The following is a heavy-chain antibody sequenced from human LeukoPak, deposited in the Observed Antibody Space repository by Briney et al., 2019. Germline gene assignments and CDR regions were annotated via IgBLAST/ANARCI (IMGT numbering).Heavy chain of an antibody. CDR1: GGSISSYY. CDR3: ASTNYGGNSDTFDY. J-gene: IGHJ4*02. Sequence: SETLSLTCTVSGGSISSYYWSWIRQPPGKGLEWIGNIYYSGSTNYNPSLKSRVTISVDTSKNQFSLKLSSVTAADTAVYYCASTNYGGNSDTFDYWGQGTLVTVSS. CDR2: IYYSGST. D-gene: IGHD4-23*01. V-gene: IGHV4-59*01.